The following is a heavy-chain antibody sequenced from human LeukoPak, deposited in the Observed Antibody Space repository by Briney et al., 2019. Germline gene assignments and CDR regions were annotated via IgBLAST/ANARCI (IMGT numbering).Heavy chain of an antibody. V-gene: IGHV7-4-1*02. CDR1: GYTFTSYA. CDR3: ARGIDLSNLSSSWFSYYYYYYMDV. D-gene: IGHD6-13*01. CDR2: INTNTGNP. J-gene: IGHJ6*03. Sequence: ASVKVSCKASGYTFTSYAMNWVRQAPGQGLEWMGWINTNTGNPTYAQGFTGRFVFSLDTSVSTAYLQISSLKAEDTAVYYCARGIDLSNLSSSWFSYYYYYYMDVWGKGTTVTVSS.